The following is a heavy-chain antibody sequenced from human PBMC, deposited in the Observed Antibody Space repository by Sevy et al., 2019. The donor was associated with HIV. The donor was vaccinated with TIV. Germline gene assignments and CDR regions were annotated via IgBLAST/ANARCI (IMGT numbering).Heavy chain of an antibody. V-gene: IGHV3-33*01. J-gene: IGHJ4*02. Sequence: GGSLRLSCAASGFTFSNYGMHWVRQAPGKGLEWVAIMWFDGSNTYYADSVKGRFTISRDIAKNTLHLQMNSLRAEDTAVYYCARDLEFYDYGDYGPAFMPDYWGQGTLVTVSS. CDR2: MWFDGSNT. CDR3: ARDLEFYDYGDYGPAFMPDY. CDR1: GFTFSNYG. D-gene: IGHD4-17*01.